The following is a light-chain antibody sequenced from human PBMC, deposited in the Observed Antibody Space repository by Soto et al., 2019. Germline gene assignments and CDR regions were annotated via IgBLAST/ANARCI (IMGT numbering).Light chain of an antibody. J-gene: IGLJ3*02. CDR1: NRDVGSYNL. V-gene: IGLV2-14*01. CDR2: EVR. Sequence: QSALTQPASVSGSPGQSITIACTGTNRDVGSYNLVSWYQQRPGEAPKPIISEVRNRPSGISYRFTGSKSGNTASLTISGLQAEDEADYYCSSYTTTSTLVFGGGTKVTVL. CDR3: SSYTTTSTLV.